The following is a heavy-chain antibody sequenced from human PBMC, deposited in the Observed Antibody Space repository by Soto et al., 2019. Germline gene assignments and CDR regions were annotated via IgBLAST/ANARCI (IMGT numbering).Heavy chain of an antibody. D-gene: IGHD2-8*01. CDR1: GFSFSDHW. CDR3: ARGLGFLIDP. CDR2: IKQDGSEE. V-gene: IGHV3-7*04. Sequence: EVQLVESGGGLVQPGGSLRLSCAASGFSFSDHWMNWVRQVPGKGLEWVAIIKQDGSEEHYVDSVKGRFTISRDNAKISLYLQMNSLRAEDTAVYYSARGLGFLIDPWGQGTLVTVSS. J-gene: IGHJ5*02.